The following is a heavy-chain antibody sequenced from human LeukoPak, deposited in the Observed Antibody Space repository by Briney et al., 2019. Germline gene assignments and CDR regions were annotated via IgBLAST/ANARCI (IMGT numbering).Heavy chain of an antibody. CDR3: ARVAGSIDY. CDR1: GYTFTSYD. D-gene: IGHD6-19*01. CDR2: TNPNSGYT. Sequence: GASVKVSCKASGYTFTSYDINWVRQATGQGLEWMGWTNPNSGYTGYAQKFQGRVTITRNTAISTAYMELSSLRSEDTAVYYCARVAGSIDYWGQGTLFTVSS. V-gene: IGHV1-8*03. J-gene: IGHJ4*02.